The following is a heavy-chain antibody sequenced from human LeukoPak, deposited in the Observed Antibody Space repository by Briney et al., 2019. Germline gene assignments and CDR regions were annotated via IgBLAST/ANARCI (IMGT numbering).Heavy chain of an antibody. Sequence: PSETLSLTCTVSGGSISNYCWSWVRQPPGKGLEWIGVIYTSGSSDYNPSLKSRVTMSVDTSKNQVSMELRFLTAADTALYYCATSYDAKTAPYDLWGQGALVTVSS. CDR3: ATSYDAKTAPYDL. CDR1: GGSISNYC. D-gene: IGHD3-3*01. CDR2: IYTSGSS. J-gene: IGHJ5*02. V-gene: IGHV4-4*09.